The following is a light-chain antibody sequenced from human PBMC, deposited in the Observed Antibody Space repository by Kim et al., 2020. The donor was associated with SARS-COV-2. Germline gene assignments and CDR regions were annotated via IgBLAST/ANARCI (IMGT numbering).Light chain of an antibody. Sequence: RVTTTCTGGSSNIGAGYDVDWYQQLPGAAAKPLLYGSSNRPSGGPARFSGAKYGSSAALAITGLQAADEADYYCRPYDSSLSGAVFGGGTKLTVL. CDR1: SSNIGAGYD. J-gene: IGLJ3*02. V-gene: IGLV1-40*01. CDR3: RPYDSSLSGAV. CDR2: GSS.